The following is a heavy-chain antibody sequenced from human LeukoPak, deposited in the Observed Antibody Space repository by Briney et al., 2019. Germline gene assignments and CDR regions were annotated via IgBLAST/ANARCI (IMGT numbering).Heavy chain of an antibody. CDR2: IIPIFGTA. CDR3: ARDPGGSYWGPFDY. CDR1: GYTFTSYG. D-gene: IGHD1-26*01. V-gene: IGHV1-69*13. J-gene: IGHJ4*02. Sequence: GASVKVSCKASGYTFTSYGISRVRQAPGQGLEWMGGIIPIFGTANYAQKFQGRVTITADESTSTAYMELSSLRSEDTAVYYCARDPGGSYWGPFDYWGQGTLVTVSS.